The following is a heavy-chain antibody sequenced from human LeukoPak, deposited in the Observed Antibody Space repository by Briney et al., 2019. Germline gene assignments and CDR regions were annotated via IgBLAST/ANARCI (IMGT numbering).Heavy chain of an antibody. D-gene: IGHD3-3*01. J-gene: IGHJ6*03. V-gene: IGHV4-39*01. Sequence: SETLSLTCAVYGGSFSGYYWGWIRQPPGKGLEWIGSIYYSGSTYYNPSLKSRVTISVDTSKNQFSLKLSSVTAADTAVYYCARLRDFWSGPHRGYYYYYMDVWGKGTTVTVSS. CDR1: GGSFSGYY. CDR3: ARLRDFWSGPHRGYYYYYMDV. CDR2: IYYSGST.